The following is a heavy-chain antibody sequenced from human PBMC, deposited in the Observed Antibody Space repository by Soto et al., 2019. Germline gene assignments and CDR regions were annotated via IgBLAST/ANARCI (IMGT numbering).Heavy chain of an antibody. V-gene: IGHV1-2*04. D-gene: IGHD2-2*01. Sequence: QVQLVQSGAEVKKPGASVKVSCKASGYTFTGYYMHWVRQAPGQGLEWMGWINPNRGGTNYAQKFQGWVTMTRDTSISTAYMELSRLRSDDTAVYYCARDLRYQRPYYYYYYMDVWGKGTTVTVSS. CDR3: ARDLRYQRPYYYYYYMDV. CDR2: INPNRGGT. CDR1: GYTFTGYY. J-gene: IGHJ6*03.